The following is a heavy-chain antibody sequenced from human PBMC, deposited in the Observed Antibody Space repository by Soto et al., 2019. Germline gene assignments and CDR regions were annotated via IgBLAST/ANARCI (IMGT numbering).Heavy chain of an antibody. CDR3: ARNPTGGVGCFDP. CDR2: ISSSSSTI. V-gene: IGHV3-48*01. CDR1: GFTFSSYS. D-gene: IGHD2-8*02. J-gene: IGHJ5*02. Sequence: EVQLVESGGGLVQPGGSLRLSCAASGFTFSSYSMNWVRQAPGKGLEWVSYISSSSSTIYYADSVKGRFTISRDNAKNSLYLQRNGLRAEDTAVYYGARNPTGGVGCFDPWGKGTLVTFSS.